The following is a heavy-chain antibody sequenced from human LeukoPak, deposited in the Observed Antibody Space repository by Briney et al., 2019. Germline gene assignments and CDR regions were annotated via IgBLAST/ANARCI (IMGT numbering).Heavy chain of an antibody. V-gene: IGHV3-11*03. J-gene: IGHJ4*02. CDR2: ISDGGSYT. Sequence: KPGGSLRLSCTASGFSFSNNSMSWIRQAPGKGLEWVSCISDGGSYTNYPDSVKGRFTISRDNAKNSLYLQMNSLRDEDTAVYYCATTRGAGPVGHRDYWGLGTLVTVSS. CDR3: ATTRGAGPVGHRDY. CDR1: GFSFSNNS. D-gene: IGHD5-12*01.